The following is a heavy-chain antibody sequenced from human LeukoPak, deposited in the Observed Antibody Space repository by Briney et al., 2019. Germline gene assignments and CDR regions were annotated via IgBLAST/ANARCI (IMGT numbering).Heavy chain of an antibody. J-gene: IGHJ4*02. D-gene: IGHD6-13*01. CDR1: GFTLDDYA. V-gene: IGHV3-9*01. CDR2: ISWNSGSI. Sequence: GGSLRLSCAASGFTLDDYAMHWVRQAPGKGLEWFSGISWNSGSIGYADSVKGRFTISRDNAKNSLYLQMNSLRAEDTAVYYCAKGGRYSSSWIDYWGQGTLVTVSS. CDR3: AKGGRYSSSWIDY.